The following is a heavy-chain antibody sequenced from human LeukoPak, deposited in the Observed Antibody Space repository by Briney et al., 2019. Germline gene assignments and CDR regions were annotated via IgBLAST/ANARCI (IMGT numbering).Heavy chain of an antibody. CDR2: ISYSGNT. J-gene: IGHJ4*02. CDR3: ARGRYDSSGYYVDY. V-gene: IGHV4-39*07. Sequence: SETLSLTCTVSGGSIISSDYHWGWVRQPPGKGLEWIGTISYSGNTDYNPSLKSRVTISVDTSKNQFSLKLSSVTAADTAVYYCARGRYDSSGYYVDYWGQGTLVTVSS. D-gene: IGHD3-22*01. CDR1: GGSIISSDYH.